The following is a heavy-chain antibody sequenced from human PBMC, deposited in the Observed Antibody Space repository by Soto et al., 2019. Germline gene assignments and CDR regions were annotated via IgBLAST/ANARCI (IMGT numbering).Heavy chain of an antibody. CDR2: ISSRGSTI. V-gene: IGHV3-11*01. CDR3: AREGSDGADSSSSEVTPGWDY. D-gene: IGHD6-6*01. J-gene: IGHJ4*02. Sequence: QVQLVESGGGLVKPGGSLRLSCAASGFTFSDYYMSWIRQAPGKGLEWVSYISSRGSTIYYADSVKGRFTISRDNAKNSLYLQMNGLRAEETAVYYCAREGSDGADSSSSEVTPGWDYWGQGTLVTVSS. CDR1: GFTFSDYY.